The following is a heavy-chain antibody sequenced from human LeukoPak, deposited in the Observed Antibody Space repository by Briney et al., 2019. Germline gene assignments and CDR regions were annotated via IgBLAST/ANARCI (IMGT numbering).Heavy chain of an antibody. V-gene: IGHV4-39*01. Sequence: SETLSLTCTVSGGSISSSSYYWGWIRQPPGKGLEWIGSIYYSGSTYYNPFLKSRVTISVDTSKNQFSLKLSSVTAADTAVYYCARPSTYYYDSSGPSDDYWGRGTLVTVSS. CDR2: IYYSGST. J-gene: IGHJ4*02. D-gene: IGHD3-22*01. CDR1: GGSISSSSYY. CDR3: ARPSTYYYDSSGPSDDY.